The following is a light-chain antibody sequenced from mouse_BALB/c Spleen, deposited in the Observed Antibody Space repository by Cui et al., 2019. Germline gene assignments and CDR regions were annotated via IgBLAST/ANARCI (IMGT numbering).Light chain of an antibody. CDR3: QKWSSNPT. Sequence: IVPTHSPAILSASPGEKVTMTCSARSSASYIHWYHQKSGTSQKRWIYETSKRASGAPARFSGRGSGTSYSLKTGSMEAKDADTYDGQKWSSNPTFGAGTKLELK. J-gene: IGKJ5*01. CDR1: SSASY. CDR2: ETS. V-gene: IGKV4-59*01.